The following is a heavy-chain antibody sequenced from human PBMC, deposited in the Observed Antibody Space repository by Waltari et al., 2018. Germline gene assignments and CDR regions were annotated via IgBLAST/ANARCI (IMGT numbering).Heavy chain of an antibody. V-gene: IGHV1-2*02. CDR3: ARNHADFPIYGS. D-gene: IGHD3-3*01. CDR2: VNPNNGGT. J-gene: IGHJ5*02. CDR1: GYTFTGSY. Sequence: QVQLVPSGAAVKKPGASVTVSCKASGYTFTGSYMHWVRQAPGQGLEWMGWVNPNNGGTNYAQKFQGRVTMTRDTSISTAYMELSRLRSDDTAVYYCARNHADFPIYGSWGQGTLVTVSS.